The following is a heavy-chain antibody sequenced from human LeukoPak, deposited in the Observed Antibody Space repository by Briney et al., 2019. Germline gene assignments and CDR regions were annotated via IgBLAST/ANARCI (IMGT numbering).Heavy chain of an antibody. J-gene: IGHJ6*02. CDR3: ARWGVAVAPRSDYYGMDV. CDR1: GFTFSSYD. CDR2: IGTAGDT. D-gene: IGHD6-19*01. Sequence: GGSLRLSCAASGFTFSSYDMHWVRQATGKGLEWVSAIGTAGDTYYPGSVKGRFTISRENAKNSLYLQMNSLRAGDTAVYYCARWGVAVAPRSDYYGMDVWGQGTTVTVSS. V-gene: IGHV3-13*01.